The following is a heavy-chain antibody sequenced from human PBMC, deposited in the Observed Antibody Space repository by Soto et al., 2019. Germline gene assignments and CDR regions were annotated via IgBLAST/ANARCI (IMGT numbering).Heavy chain of an antibody. V-gene: IGHV3-23*01. CDR2: ISGDSGST. D-gene: IGHD3-22*01. J-gene: IGHJ4*02. CDR1: GFTFSSYV. CDR3: AKGSTGYRPYYFDN. Sequence: EVQLLESGGGLVQPGGSLRLSCAASGFTFSSYVMSWVRQAPGKGLERVSAISGDSGSTYYADSVKGRFTISRDNSKNTLFLQMNTLRAEDTAVYYCAKGSTGYRPYYFDNWGQGTLVTVSS.